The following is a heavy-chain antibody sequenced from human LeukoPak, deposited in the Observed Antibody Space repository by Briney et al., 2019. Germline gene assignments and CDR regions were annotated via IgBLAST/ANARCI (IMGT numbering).Heavy chain of an antibody. CDR3: ARAGGSTVSHSDY. CDR2: ISSSTSYI. V-gene: IGHV3-21*01. CDR1: AFIFSGHW. J-gene: IGHJ4*02. Sequence: GGSLRLSCEGSAFIFSGHWMDWVRQAPGKGLEWVSSISSSTSYIYYADSVKGRFTISKDNAKNSLYLQMNSLRAEDTAVYYCARAGGSTVSHSDYWGQGTLVTVSS. D-gene: IGHD4-17*01.